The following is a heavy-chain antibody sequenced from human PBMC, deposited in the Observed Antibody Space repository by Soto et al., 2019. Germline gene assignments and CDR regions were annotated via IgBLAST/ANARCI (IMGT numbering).Heavy chain of an antibody. CDR2: ISYDGSNK. CDR3: AKDPTFWSGYYWDYFDY. J-gene: IGHJ4*02. CDR1: GFTFSSYG. V-gene: IGHV3-30*18. Sequence: GGSLRLSCAASGFTFSSYGMHWVRQAPGKGLEWVAVISYDGSNKYYADSVKGRFTISRDNSKNTLYLQMNSLRAEDTAVYYCAKDPTFWSGYYWDYFDYWGRGTLVTVSS. D-gene: IGHD3-3*01.